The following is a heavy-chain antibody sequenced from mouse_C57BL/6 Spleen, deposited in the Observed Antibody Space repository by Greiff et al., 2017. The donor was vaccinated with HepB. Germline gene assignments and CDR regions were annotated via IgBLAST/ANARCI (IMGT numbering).Heavy chain of an antibody. D-gene: IGHD2-4*01. CDR1: GYTFTSYW. CDR3: AREAKRRDDYDGYAMDY. J-gene: IGHJ4*01. V-gene: IGHV1-7*01. Sequence: VQLQQSGAELAKPGASVKLSCKASGYTFTSYWMHWVKQRPGQGLEWIGYINPSSGYTKYNQKFKDKATLTADKSSSTAYMQLSSLTYEDSAVYYCAREAKRRDDYDGYAMDYWGQGTSVTVSS. CDR2: INPSSGYT.